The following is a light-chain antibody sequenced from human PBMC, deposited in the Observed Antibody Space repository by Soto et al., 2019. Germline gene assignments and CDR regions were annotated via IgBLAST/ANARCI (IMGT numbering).Light chain of an antibody. J-gene: IGKJ2*01. CDR1: QSLLYSNGYNY. CDR2: LGS. CDR3: MQALLTPYT. Sequence: DIVMTQSPLSLPVTPGEPASISCRSSQSLLYSNGYNYLDWYLQKPGQSPQLLIYLGSNRASGVPDRFSGSGSGTDFTLKITRVEAEDVGVYYCMQALLTPYTFGQGTKLEIK. V-gene: IGKV2-28*01.